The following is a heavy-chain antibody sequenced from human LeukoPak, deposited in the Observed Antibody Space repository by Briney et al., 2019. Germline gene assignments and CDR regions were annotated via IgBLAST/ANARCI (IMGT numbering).Heavy chain of an antibody. CDR1: GFTFSSYG. CDR3: ARAGGLVY. CDR2: ISGSGGST. J-gene: IGHJ4*02. D-gene: IGHD3-10*01. V-gene: IGHV3-23*01. Sequence: GGTLRLSCAASGFTFSSYGMSWVRQAPGKGLEWVSGISGSGGSTYYADSVKGRFTISRDNAKNSLYLQMNSLRAEDTAVYYCARAGGLVYWGQGTLVTVSS.